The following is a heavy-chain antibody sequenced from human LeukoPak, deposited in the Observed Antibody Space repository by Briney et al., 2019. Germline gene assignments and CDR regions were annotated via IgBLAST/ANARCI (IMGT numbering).Heavy chain of an antibody. CDR3: ARSLDGDYYDSSGYYIDY. V-gene: IGHV1-18*01. Sequence: ASVKVSCKASDYTFTTYGITWVRQAPGQGLEWMGWISAYNGNTNYAQKLQGRVTMTTDTSTSTAYMELRSLRSDDTAVYYCARSLDGDYYDSSGYYIDYWGQGTLVTASS. D-gene: IGHD3-22*01. J-gene: IGHJ4*02. CDR1: DYTFTTYG. CDR2: ISAYNGNT.